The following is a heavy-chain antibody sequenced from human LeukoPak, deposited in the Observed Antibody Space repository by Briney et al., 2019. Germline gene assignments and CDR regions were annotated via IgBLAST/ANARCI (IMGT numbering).Heavy chain of an antibody. V-gene: IGHV1-46*01. CDR3: ARSKDIVVVPAAPPAY. CDR1: GYTFTSYY. CDR2: ISPSGGST. J-gene: IGHJ4*02. D-gene: IGHD2-2*01. Sequence: GASVKVSCKASGYTFTSYYMHWVRQAPGQGLEWMGIISPSGGSTSYAQKFQGRVTMTRDMSTSTVYMELSSLRSEDTAVYYCARSKDIVVVPAAPPAYWGQGTLVTVSS.